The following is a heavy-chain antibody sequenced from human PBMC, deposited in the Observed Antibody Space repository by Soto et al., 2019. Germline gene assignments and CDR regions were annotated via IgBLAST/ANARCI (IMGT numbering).Heavy chain of an antibody. CDR2: INPSGDAI. J-gene: IGHJ4*02. Sequence: QVQLVQSGAEVKKPGASVQVSCKASGYISIKYCMYCLRQAPGQGLELMGRINPSGDAITYAQKFQGRVTMTRDTSTSRVYMELSSLRSEDTSVYYCVSDGTATYTGFDYWAQGTLVTGSS. D-gene: IGHD3-16*01. CDR1: GYISIKYC. CDR3: VSDGTATYTGFDY. V-gene: IGHV1-46*01.